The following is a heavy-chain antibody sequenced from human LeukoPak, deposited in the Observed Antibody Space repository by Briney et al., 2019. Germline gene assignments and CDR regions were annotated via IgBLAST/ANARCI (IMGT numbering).Heavy chain of an antibody. CDR1: GGSISSYY. CDR3: ARGHDYVFLLDY. Sequence: PSETLSLTCTVSGGSISSYYWSWVRQPPGKGLEWIGYIYYSGSTNYNPSLKSRVTISVDTSKNQFSLKLSSVTAADTAVYYCARGHDYVFLLDYWGQGTLVTVSS. CDR2: IYYSGST. J-gene: IGHJ4*02. V-gene: IGHV4-59*01. D-gene: IGHD3-16*01.